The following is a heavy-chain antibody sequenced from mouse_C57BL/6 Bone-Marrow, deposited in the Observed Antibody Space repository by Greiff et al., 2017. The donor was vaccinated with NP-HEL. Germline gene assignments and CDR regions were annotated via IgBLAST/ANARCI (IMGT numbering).Heavy chain of an antibody. D-gene: IGHD2-4*01. Sequence: VQLQQPGAELVKPGASVKLSCKASGYTFTSYRMHWVKQRPGQGLEWIGMIHPNSGSTNYNEKFKSKATLTVDKSSSTAYMQLSSLTSEDSAVYYCARWGDYETSDYWGQGTTLTVSS. J-gene: IGHJ2*01. CDR1: GYTFTSYR. CDR3: ARWGDYETSDY. CDR2: IHPNSGST. V-gene: IGHV1-64*01.